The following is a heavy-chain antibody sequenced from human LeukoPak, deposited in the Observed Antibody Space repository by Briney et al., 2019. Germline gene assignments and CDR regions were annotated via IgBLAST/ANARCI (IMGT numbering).Heavy chain of an antibody. J-gene: IGHJ5*02. D-gene: IGHD1-1*01. CDR3: ARVGINWNDPYNWFDP. Sequence: ASVKVSCKASGYTFTSYYMHWVRQAPGQGLEWMGWISAYNGNTNYAQKLQGRVTMTTDTSTSTAYMELRSLRSDDTAVYYCARVGINWNDPYNWFDPWGQGTLVTVSS. CDR2: ISAYNGNT. V-gene: IGHV1-18*04. CDR1: GYTFTSYY.